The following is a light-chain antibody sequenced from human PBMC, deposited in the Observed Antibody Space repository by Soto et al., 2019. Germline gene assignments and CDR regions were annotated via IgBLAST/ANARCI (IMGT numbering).Light chain of an antibody. CDR1: QSVGSSY. J-gene: IGKJ1*01. V-gene: IGKV3-20*01. CDR2: GAS. Sequence: EVVLTQSPGTLSLSPWERATLSCRASQSVGSSYLAWYQQRPGQAPRLLIYGASSRATGIPDRFSGSGSGTDFTLTISRLEPEDFAVYYCQQYGSSQWTFGQGTKVDIK. CDR3: QQYGSSQWT.